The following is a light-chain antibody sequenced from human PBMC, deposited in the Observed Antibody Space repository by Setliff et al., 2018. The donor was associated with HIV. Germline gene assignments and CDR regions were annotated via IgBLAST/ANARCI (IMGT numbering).Light chain of an antibody. CDR2: RNN. CDR1: SSNIGSNI. CDR3: ATWDDSLNGNV. J-gene: IGLJ1*01. V-gene: IGLV1-44*01. Sequence: QSVLTQPPSASGTPGQRVTISYSGSSSNIGSNIVNWYQHLPGTAPKLLIYRNNQRPSGVPDRFSGSKSGTSASLAISGLQSEDEADYYCATWDDSLNGNVFGSGTKVTVL.